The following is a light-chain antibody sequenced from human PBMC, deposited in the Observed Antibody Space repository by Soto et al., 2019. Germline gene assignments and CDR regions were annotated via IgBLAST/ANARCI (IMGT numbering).Light chain of an antibody. Sequence: EILLAHSTATLSLSPGERTTLSCRACQSVDKFFAWYQQKPGQAPRLLIFDASYRATGVPDRFSATGAGTDFTLTISRPEPEDFAFYYCQQRSSGPATFGPGTKVDIK. J-gene: IGKJ3*01. CDR3: QQRSSGPAT. CDR2: DAS. V-gene: IGKV3-11*01. CDR1: QSVDKF.